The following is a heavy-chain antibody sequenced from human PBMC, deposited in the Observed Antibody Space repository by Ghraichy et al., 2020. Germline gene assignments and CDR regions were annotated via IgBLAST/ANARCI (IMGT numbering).Heavy chain of an antibody. CDR3: ARGGGAVGAY. Sequence: SETLSLTCAVYGGSFSGYYWSWIRQPPGKGLEWIGEINHSGSTNYNPSLKSRVTISVDTSKNQFSLKLSSVTAADTAVYYCARGGGAVGAYWGQGTLVTVSS. CDR1: GGSFSGYY. D-gene: IGHD3-16*01. CDR2: INHSGST. J-gene: IGHJ4*02. V-gene: IGHV4-34*01.